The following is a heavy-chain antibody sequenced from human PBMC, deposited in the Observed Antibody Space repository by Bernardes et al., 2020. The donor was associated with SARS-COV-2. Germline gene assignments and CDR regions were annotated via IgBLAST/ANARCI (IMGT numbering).Heavy chain of an antibody. D-gene: IGHD3-3*01. CDR3: ARYRADYEFWSGYYRRGNGFDP. CDR2: IYYSGST. Sequence: SETLSLTCTVSGGSISSYYWSWIRQPPGKGLEWIGYIYYSGSTNYNPSLKSRVTISVDTSKNQFSLKLSSVTAADTAVYYCARYRADYEFWSGYYRRGNGFDPWGQGTRVTGSS. CDR1: GGSISSYY. V-gene: IGHV4-59*08. J-gene: IGHJ5*01.